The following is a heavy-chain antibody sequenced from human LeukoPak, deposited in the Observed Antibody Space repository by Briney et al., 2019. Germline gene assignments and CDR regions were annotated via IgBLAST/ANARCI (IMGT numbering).Heavy chain of an antibody. V-gene: IGHV4-38-2*02. J-gene: IGHJ3*02. CDR2: IYHSGST. CDR1: GYSISSGYY. Sequence: PSETLSLTCTVSGYSISSGYYWGRIRPPPGKGLEWIGSIYHSGSTYYNPSLKSRATISVDTSKNQFSLKLSSVTAADTAVYYCARDEATGDLRAFDIWGQGTMVAVSS. D-gene: IGHD7-27*01. CDR3: ARDEATGDLRAFDI.